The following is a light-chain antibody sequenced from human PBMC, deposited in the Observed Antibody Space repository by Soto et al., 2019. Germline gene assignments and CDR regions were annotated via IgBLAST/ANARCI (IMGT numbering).Light chain of an antibody. V-gene: IGKV1-5*03. CDR3: QHYHSYSEA. J-gene: IGKJ1*01. CDR2: KAS. Sequence: STLSGSVGDRVTITCRASQTISSWLAWYQQKPGKAPKLLIYKASTLKSGVPSRFSGSGSGTEFTLTISSLQPDDFATYYCQHYHSYSEAFGQGTKVDI. CDR1: QTISSW.